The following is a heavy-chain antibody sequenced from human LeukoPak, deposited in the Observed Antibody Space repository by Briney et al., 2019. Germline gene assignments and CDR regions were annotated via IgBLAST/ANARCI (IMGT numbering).Heavy chain of an antibody. CDR3: ARVSGYFDWLLYGYYYYYMDV. D-gene: IGHD3-9*01. J-gene: IGHJ6*03. Sequence: GGSLRLSCAASGFTFSDYYMSWIRQAPGKGLEWVSYISSSGSTIYYADSVKGRFTISRDNAENSLYLQMNSLRAEDTAVYYCARVSGYFDWLLYGYYYYYMDVWGKGTTVTISS. CDR1: GFTFSDYY. CDR2: ISSSGSTI. V-gene: IGHV3-11*01.